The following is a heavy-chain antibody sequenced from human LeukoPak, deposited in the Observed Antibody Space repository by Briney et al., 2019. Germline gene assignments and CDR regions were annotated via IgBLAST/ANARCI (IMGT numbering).Heavy chain of an antibody. J-gene: IGHJ3*02. D-gene: IGHD2-15*01. CDR2: IYSGGST. CDR1: GFTFDDYG. CDR3: ARYCSGGSCYLFDI. Sequence: GGSLRLSCAASGFTFDDYGMSWVRQAPGKGLEWVSVIYSGGSTYYADSVKGRFTISRDNSKNTLYLQMNSLRAEDTAVYYCARYCSGGSCYLFDIWGQGTMVTVSS. V-gene: IGHV3-66*01.